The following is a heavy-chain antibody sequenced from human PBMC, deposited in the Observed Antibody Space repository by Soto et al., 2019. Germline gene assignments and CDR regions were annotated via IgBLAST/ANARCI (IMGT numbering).Heavy chain of an antibody. CDR2: IDWDDDK. V-gene: IGHV2-70*01. CDR1: GFSLSTSGMC. Sequence: SGPTLVNPTQTLTLTCTFSGFSLSTSGMCVSWIRQPPGKALEWLALIDWDDDKYYSTSLKSRLTISKDTSKNQVVLTMTKMDPVDTARYYCARIPGYSYGYGFYYYYGMDVWGQGATVTVSS. CDR3: ARIPGYSYGYGFYYYYGMDV. D-gene: IGHD5-18*01. J-gene: IGHJ6*02.